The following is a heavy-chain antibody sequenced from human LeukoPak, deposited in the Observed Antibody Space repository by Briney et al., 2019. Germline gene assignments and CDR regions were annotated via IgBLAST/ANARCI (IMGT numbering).Heavy chain of an antibody. J-gene: IGHJ4*02. CDR2: ISYTGST. V-gene: IGHV4-39*07. CDR3: ARGLRSRDGYNYDYFDD. Sequence: PSETLSLTCTVSDDSISSISYYWGWIRQPPGMGLEWIGSISYTGSTYYNPSLKSRVTISVDTSKNQFSLKLTSVTAADTAVYYCARGLRSRDGYNYDYFDDWSQGTLVTVSS. CDR1: DDSISSISYY. D-gene: IGHD5-24*01.